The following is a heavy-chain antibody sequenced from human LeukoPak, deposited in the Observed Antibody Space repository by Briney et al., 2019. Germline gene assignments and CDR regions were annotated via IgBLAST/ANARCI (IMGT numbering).Heavy chain of an antibody. D-gene: IGHD3-16*02. V-gene: IGHV4-59*08. Sequence: PSGTLSLTCTVSGGSISSYYWSWIRQPPGKGLEWIGYIYNSESTNYNPSLKSRVTISVDTSKNQFSLKLSSVTAADTAVFYCARSIIITFGGVIAPCYFDYWGQGTLVTVFS. CDR2: IYNSEST. CDR1: GGSISSYY. CDR3: ARSIIITFGGVIAPCYFDY. J-gene: IGHJ4*02.